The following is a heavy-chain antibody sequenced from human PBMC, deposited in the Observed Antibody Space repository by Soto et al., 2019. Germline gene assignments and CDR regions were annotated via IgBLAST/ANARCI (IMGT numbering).Heavy chain of an antibody. Sequence: EVQLVESGGGMVQPGGSLRVSCAASGFTLSSYSMHWVRQARGKGLEWVSYISGSGGTIYYADSVKGRFTISRDNAKNSLSVQMNSLRDEDTAVYFCARETGLRSSGWSYYFDFWGQGTRVTVSS. D-gene: IGHD6-19*01. CDR1: GFTLSSYS. CDR3: ARETGLRSSGWSYYFDF. V-gene: IGHV3-48*02. J-gene: IGHJ4*02. CDR2: ISGSGGTI.